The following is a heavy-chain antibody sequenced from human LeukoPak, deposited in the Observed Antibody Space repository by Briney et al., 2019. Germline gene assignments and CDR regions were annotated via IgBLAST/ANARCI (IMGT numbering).Heavy chain of an antibody. D-gene: IGHD3-3*01. CDR3: AKFTRSLEWLLVHYYGMDV. V-gene: IGHV3-30*18. CDR2: ISYDGSNK. CDR1: GFTFSSYG. Sequence: GGSLRLSCAASGFTFSSYGMHWVRQAPGKGLEWVAVISYDGSNKYYADSVKGRFTISRDNSKNTLYLQMNSLRAEDTAVYYCAKFTRSLEWLLVHYYGMDVWGQGTTVTVSS. J-gene: IGHJ6*02.